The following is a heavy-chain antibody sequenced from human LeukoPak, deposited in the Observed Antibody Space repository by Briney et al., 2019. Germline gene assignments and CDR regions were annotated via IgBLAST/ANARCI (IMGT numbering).Heavy chain of an antibody. J-gene: IGHJ6*03. CDR2: INHSGST. Sequence: SETLSLTCAVYGGSFSGYYWSWIRQPPGKGLEWIGEINHSGSTNYNPSLKSRVTISVDTSKNQFSLKLSSVTAADTAVYYCARAPSAGPPYYYYYYMDVWGKGTTVTISS. V-gene: IGHV4-34*01. CDR3: ARAPSAGPPYYYYYYMDV. CDR1: GGSFSGYY.